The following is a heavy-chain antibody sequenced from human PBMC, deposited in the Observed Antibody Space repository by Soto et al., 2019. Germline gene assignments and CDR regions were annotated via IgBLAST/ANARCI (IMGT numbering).Heavy chain of an antibody. J-gene: IGHJ4*02. CDR1: GFTFSSFA. CDR2: VSADGVSS. CDR3: AKTRQAPVGTHFFDL. Sequence: EGSGFTFSSFAMGWVRQAPGKGLEWLSSVSADGVSSFSADSVRGRFRVSRDNSKNTLFLQMRFLRVEDTAVYYCAKTRQAPVGTHFFDLWGQGTQVTVSS. V-gene: IGHV3-23*01.